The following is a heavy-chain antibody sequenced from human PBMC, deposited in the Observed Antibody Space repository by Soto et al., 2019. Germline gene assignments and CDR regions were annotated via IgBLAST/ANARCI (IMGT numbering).Heavy chain of an antibody. CDR2: IYWDDDK. D-gene: IGHD3-22*01. Sequence: QITLKESGPPLVKPTQTLTLTCTFSGFSLTTRGVSVGWIRQPPGKALEWLALIYWDDDKDYNPSLIGRLTIKKDTSKNQVVLTMTNMDPVDTATYYCAHIPYFEASSYYFGVADYWGQGTLVTVSS. V-gene: IGHV2-5*02. CDR1: GFSLTTRGVS. CDR3: AHIPYFEASSYYFGVADY. J-gene: IGHJ4*02.